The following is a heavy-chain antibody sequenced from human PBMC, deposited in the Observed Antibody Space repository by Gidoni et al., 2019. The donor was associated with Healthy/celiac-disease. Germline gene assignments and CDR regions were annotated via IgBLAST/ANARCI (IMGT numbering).Heavy chain of an antibody. V-gene: IGHV4-59*01. D-gene: IGHD1-7*01. J-gene: IGHJ4*02. CDR3: ARTNWNYVVFSY. CDR2: IYYSGST. CDR1: GGSISSYY. Sequence: QVQLQESGPGLVKPSATLSLTCPVSGGSISSYYWSWIRQPPGKGLEWIGYIYYSGSTNYNPSLKSRVTISVDTSKNQFSLKLSSVTAADTAVYYCARTNWNYVVFSYWGQGTLVTVSS.